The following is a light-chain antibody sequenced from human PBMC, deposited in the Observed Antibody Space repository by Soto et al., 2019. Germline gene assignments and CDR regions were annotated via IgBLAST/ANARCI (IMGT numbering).Light chain of an antibody. CDR1: SSNIGAGYD. CDR2: GNS. Sequence: QSVLTQPPSVSGAPGQRVTISCTGSSSNIGAGYDVHWYQQFPGTAPKLLIYGNSNRPSGVPDRFSGSKSGASASLAITGLQADDEADYFCKSYAGSNTYVFGSGTKVTVL. V-gene: IGLV1-40*01. CDR3: KSYAGSNTYV. J-gene: IGLJ1*01.